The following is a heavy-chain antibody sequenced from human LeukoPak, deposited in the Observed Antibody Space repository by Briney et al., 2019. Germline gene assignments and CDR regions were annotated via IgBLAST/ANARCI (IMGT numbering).Heavy chain of an antibody. V-gene: IGHV4-59*01. D-gene: IGHD3-22*01. CDR1: GGSISTNY. CDR3: ARDPKDFYDTSNYLYFDY. J-gene: IGHJ4*02. CDR2: IYYSGRT. Sequence: SETLSLTCTVFGGSISTNYWSWIRQPPGKGLEWIGYIYYSGRTNYNPSLKSRVTMSIDTSKNQFSLKLSSVTAADTAVYCARDPKDFYDTSNYLYFDYWGRGTLVTVSS.